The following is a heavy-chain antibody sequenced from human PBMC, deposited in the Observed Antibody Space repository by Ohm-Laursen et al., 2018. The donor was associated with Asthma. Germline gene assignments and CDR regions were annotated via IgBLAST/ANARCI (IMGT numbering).Heavy chain of an antibody. CDR1: GYTFTSYA. Sequence: EASVKVSCKASGYTFTSYAMNWVRQAPGQGLEWMGIINPSGGSTSYAQKFQGRVTMTRDTSTSTVYMELSSLRSEDTAVYYCARAGSSGIRYTPTNYYFDYWGQGTLVTVSS. V-gene: IGHV1-46*01. CDR2: INPSGGST. D-gene: IGHD6-19*01. J-gene: IGHJ4*02. CDR3: ARAGSSGIRYTPTNYYFDY.